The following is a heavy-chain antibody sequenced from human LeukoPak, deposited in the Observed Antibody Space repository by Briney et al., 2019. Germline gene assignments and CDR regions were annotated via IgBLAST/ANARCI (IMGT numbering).Heavy chain of an antibody. CDR2: IYYTGSI. Sequence: SETLSLTCTFSGASISTAGYYWTWIRQSPGGGLEWIGYIYYTGSIDYNPSLKSRLTMSLDTSKNQFSLKLRSVTAADTAVYYCARAPDYYDSSGPEYYFDYWGQGTLVTVSS. J-gene: IGHJ4*02. V-gene: IGHV4-31*03. CDR3: ARAPDYYDSSGPEYYFDY. CDR1: GASISTAGYY. D-gene: IGHD3-22*01.